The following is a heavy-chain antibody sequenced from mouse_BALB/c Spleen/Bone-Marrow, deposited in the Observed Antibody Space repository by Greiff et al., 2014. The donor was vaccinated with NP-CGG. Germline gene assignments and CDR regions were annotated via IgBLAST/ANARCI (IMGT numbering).Heavy chain of an antibody. CDR3: ARDGDYRYAWFAY. J-gene: IGHJ3*01. V-gene: IGHV5-4*02. Sequence: EVMLVESGGGLVKPGGSLKLSCAASGFTFSDYYMYWVRQTPEKRLEWVATISDAGSYTYYPDSAKGRFTISRDNAKNNLYLQMISLKSEDTAMYYCARDGDYRYAWFAYWGQGTLVTVST. D-gene: IGHD2-14*01. CDR1: GFTFSDYY. CDR2: ISDAGSYT.